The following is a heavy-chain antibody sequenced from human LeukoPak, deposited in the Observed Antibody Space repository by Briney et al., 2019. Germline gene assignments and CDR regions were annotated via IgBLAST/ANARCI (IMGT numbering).Heavy chain of an antibody. CDR2: IYTSGST. V-gene: IGHV4-61*02. D-gene: IGHD4-17*01. J-gene: IGHJ5*02. CDR1: GGSISSGSYY. CDR3: ARGWDYGDYAESGP. Sequence: SETLSLTCTVSGGSISSGSYYWSWIRQPAGKGLEWIGRIYTSGSTNYNPSLKSRVTISVDTSKNQFSLKLSSVTAADTAVYYCARGWDYGDYAESGPWGQGTLVTVSS.